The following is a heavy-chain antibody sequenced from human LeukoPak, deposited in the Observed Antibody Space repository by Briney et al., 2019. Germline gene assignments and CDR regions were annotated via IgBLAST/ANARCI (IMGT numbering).Heavy chain of an antibody. J-gene: IGHJ4*02. CDR3: ARDPAYSSSTFDY. V-gene: IGHV3-21*01. CDR1: GFTFSSYS. Sequence: PGGSLRLSCAASGFTFSSYSMNWVRQAPGKGLEWVSSISSSSRYIYYADSVKGRFTISRDNAKNSLYLQMNSLRAEDTAVYYCARDPAYSSSTFDYWGQGTLVTVSS. CDR2: ISSSSRYI. D-gene: IGHD6-6*01.